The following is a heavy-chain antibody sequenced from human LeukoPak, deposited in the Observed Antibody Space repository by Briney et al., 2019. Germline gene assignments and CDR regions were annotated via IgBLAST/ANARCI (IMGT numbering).Heavy chain of an antibody. J-gene: IGHJ3*02. CDR3: ARVGFGELLGAFDI. CDR2: IYTSGST. V-gene: IGHV4-4*07. Sequence: SETLSLTCTVSGGSTSSYYWSWIRQPAGKGLEWIGRIYTSGSTNYNPSLKSRVTMSVDTSKNQFSLKLSSVTAADTAVYYCARVGFGELLGAFDIWGQGTMVTVSS. D-gene: IGHD3-10*01. CDR1: GGSTSSYY.